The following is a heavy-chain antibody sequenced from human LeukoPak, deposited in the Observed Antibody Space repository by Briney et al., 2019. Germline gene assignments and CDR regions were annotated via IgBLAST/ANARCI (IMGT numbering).Heavy chain of an antibody. Sequence: GGSLRLSCAASGFTFSSYGMHWVRQAPGKGLEWVAFIRYDGSNKYYADSVKGRFTISRDNSKNTLYLQMNSLRAEDTAVYYCARDDRYCSSTSCPEDYWGQGTLVTVSS. CDR2: IRYDGSNK. CDR1: GFTFSSYG. J-gene: IGHJ4*02. D-gene: IGHD2-2*01. CDR3: ARDDRYCSSTSCPEDY. V-gene: IGHV3-30*02.